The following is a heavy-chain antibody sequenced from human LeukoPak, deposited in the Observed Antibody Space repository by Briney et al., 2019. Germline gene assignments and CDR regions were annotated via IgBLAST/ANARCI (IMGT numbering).Heavy chain of an antibody. Sequence: SETLSLTCTVSGGSISSYYWSWIRQPAGKGLEWIGRIYTSGSTNYNPSLKSRVTISVDKSKNQFSLKLSSVTAAVTAVYYCAREEWELLKEGWFDPWGQGTLVTVSS. CDR3: AREEWELLKEGWFDP. CDR1: GGSISSYY. CDR2: IYTSGST. D-gene: IGHD1-26*01. V-gene: IGHV4-4*07. J-gene: IGHJ5*02.